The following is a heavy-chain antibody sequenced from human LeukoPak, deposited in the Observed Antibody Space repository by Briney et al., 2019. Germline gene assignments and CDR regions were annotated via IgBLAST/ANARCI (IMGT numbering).Heavy chain of an antibody. CDR3: ARGGLGYSGPYDAFDI. CDR1: GNTFTRYY. Sequence: ASVKVSCEASGNTFTRYYMHWVRQAPGQGLEWMGIIKPSGGSTSYAQKFQGRVTMTRDTSTSTVYMELSSLRSEDTAVYYCARGGLGYSGPYDAFDIWGQGTMVTVSS. D-gene: IGHD5-12*01. J-gene: IGHJ3*02. V-gene: IGHV1-46*01. CDR2: IKPSGGST.